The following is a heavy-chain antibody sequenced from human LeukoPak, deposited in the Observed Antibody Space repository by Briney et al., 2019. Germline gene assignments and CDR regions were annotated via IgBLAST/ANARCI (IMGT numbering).Heavy chain of an antibody. CDR1: GFSVSNNY. D-gene: IGHD3-10*01. CDR3: ARVNYYGSGSYYNEINWFDP. Sequence: GGSLRLSCAASGFSVSNNYMTWVRQAPGKGLEWVSVIYSGGSTYYADSVKGRFTISRDSSKNTLYLQMNSLRAEDTAVYYCARVNYYGSGSYYNEINWFDPWGQGTLVTVSS. J-gene: IGHJ5*02. CDR2: IYSGGST. V-gene: IGHV3-53*01.